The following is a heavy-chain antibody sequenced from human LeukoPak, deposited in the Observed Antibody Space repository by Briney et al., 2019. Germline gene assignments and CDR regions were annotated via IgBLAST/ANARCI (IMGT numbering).Heavy chain of an antibody. J-gene: IGHJ6*03. Sequence: SETLSLTCAVYGGSFSGYYWSWIRQPPGKGLEWIGEINHSGSTNYNPSLKSRVTISVDTSKNQFSLKLSSVTAADTAVYYCAREKIHFDSSGDYFDYYFYMDVWGKGTTVTISS. D-gene: IGHD3-22*01. CDR1: GGSFSGYY. CDR3: AREKIHFDSSGDYFDYYFYMDV. CDR2: INHSGST. V-gene: IGHV4-34*01.